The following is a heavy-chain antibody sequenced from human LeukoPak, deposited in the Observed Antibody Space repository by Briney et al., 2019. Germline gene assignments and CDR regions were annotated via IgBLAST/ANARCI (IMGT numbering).Heavy chain of an antibody. CDR3: ASHRFVSPPYFDY. D-gene: IGHD3-10*01. CDR1: GGSISSYY. CDR2: IYYSGST. Sequence: SETLSLTCTVSGGSISSYYWSWIRQPPGKGLEWIGYIYYSGSTNYNPSLKSRVTISVDTSKNQFSLKLSSVTAADTAVYYCASHRFVSPPYFDYWGQGTLVTVSS. J-gene: IGHJ4*02. V-gene: IGHV4-59*01.